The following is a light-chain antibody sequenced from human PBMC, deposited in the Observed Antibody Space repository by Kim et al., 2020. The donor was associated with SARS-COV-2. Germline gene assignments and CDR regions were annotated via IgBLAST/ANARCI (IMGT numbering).Light chain of an antibody. Sequence: QSALTQPASVSGSPGQLITISCTGTSSDVASSTYVSWYQQHPGRAPKLILYDVIERPSGISDRFSGSKSGTTASLTISGLRGEDGADYYCASYTTTNTLVFGGGTKLTVL. V-gene: IGLV2-14*01. CDR3: ASYTTTNTLV. J-gene: IGLJ3*02. CDR1: SSDVASSTY. CDR2: DVI.